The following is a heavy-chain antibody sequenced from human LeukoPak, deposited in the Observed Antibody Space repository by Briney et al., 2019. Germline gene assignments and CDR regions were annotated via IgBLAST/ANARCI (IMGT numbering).Heavy chain of an antibody. CDR2: IYYSGST. D-gene: IGHD5-24*01. V-gene: IGHV4-59*08. Sequence: NPSETLSLTCTVSGGSISSYYWSWIRQPPGKGLEWIGDIYYSGSTNYNPSLKSRVTISVDTSKNQFSLKLSSVTAADTAVYYCAITRDGLRDYYYYMDVWGKGTTVTVSS. J-gene: IGHJ6*03. CDR1: GGSISSYY. CDR3: AITRDGLRDYYYYMDV.